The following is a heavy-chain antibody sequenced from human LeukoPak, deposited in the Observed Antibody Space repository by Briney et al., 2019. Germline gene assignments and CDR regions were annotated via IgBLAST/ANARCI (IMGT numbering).Heavy chain of an antibody. CDR2: IKQDGSEK. Sequence: GSLRLSCAASGFTFSSYWMSWVRQAPGKGLEWVANIKQDGSEKYYVDSVKGRFTISRDNAKNSLYLQMNSLRAGDTAVYYCAREDIVVVPAAMVQSWFDPWGQGTLVTASS. CDR3: AREDIVVVPAAMVQSWFDP. J-gene: IGHJ5*02. CDR1: GFTFSSYW. D-gene: IGHD2-2*01. V-gene: IGHV3-7*01.